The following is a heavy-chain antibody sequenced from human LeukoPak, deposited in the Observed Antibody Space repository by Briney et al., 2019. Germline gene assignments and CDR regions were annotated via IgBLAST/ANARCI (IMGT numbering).Heavy chain of an antibody. CDR2: INPNSGGT. CDR1: GYTFTGYY. V-gene: IGHV1-2*02. CDR3: AREGISESSGLIPDY. D-gene: IGHD3-22*01. J-gene: IGHJ4*02. Sequence: ASVKVSCKASGYTFTGYYMHWVRQAPGQGLEWIGWINPNSGGTNYAQKFQGRVTMTRDTSISTAYMELSRLRSDDTAVYYCAREGISESSGLIPDYWGQGTLVTVSS.